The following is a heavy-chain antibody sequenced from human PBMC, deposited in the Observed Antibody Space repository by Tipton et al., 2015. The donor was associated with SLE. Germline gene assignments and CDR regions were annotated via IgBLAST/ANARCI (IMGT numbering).Heavy chain of an antibody. Sequence: TLSLTCAVYGESLRAYYWTWIRQPPGKGLEWIGEINHSGSTKYNPSLKSRVTISQDSSKNQFFLRLNSVTAADTAVYYCAREKWDITPGTFDVWGLGTVIIVSS. CDR2: INHSGST. D-gene: IGHD1-26*01. CDR3: AREKWDITPGTFDV. J-gene: IGHJ3*01. CDR1: GESLRAYY. V-gene: IGHV4-34*01.